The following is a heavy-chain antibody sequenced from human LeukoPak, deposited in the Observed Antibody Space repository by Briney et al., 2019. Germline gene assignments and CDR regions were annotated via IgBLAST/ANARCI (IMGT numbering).Heavy chain of an antibody. D-gene: IGHD3-3*01. CDR2: IYTSGST. J-gene: IGHJ3*02. CDR1: GGSISSYY. Sequence: SETLSLTCTVSGGSISSYYWSWIRQPAGKGLEWIGRIYTSGSTNYNPSLKSRVTMSVDTSKNQFSLKLSSVTAADTAVYYCARDMNYDFWSGYFDAFDIWGQGTMVTVSS. V-gene: IGHV4-4*07. CDR3: ARDMNYDFWSGYFDAFDI.